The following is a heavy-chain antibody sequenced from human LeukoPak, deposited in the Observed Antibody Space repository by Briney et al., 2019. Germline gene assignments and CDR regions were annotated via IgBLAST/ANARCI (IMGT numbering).Heavy chain of an antibody. CDR1: GYTFTSYD. CDR3: VKDWESKSSGWLTRNWFDP. V-gene: IGHV1-8*01. D-gene: IGHD6-19*01. J-gene: IGHJ5*02. CDR2: MNPNSGNT. Sequence: ASVKVSCTASGYTFTSYDINWVRQATGQGLEWLGWMNPNSGNTGYAQKFQGRVTMTSDTSIDTAYMELSSLRSEDTAVYYCVKDWESKSSGWLTRNWFDPWGQGTLVTVSS.